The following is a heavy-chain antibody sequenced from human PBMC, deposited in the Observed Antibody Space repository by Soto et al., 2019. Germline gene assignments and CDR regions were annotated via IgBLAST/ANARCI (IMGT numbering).Heavy chain of an antibody. CDR1: GFTFSTHT. J-gene: IGHJ4*02. D-gene: IGHD1-1*01. V-gene: IGHV3-23*01. CDR2: LTADSDDT. Sequence: EVKLLESGGTSVQPGGSLRLYCVASGFTFSTHTMNWVRQAPGKGLEWVSRLTADSDDTSYADSIKGRFTISRDNSKNTLYLQMNSLRAEDTAIYYCAKGLDRASLDFWGQGALVNVSS. CDR3: AKGLDRASLDF.